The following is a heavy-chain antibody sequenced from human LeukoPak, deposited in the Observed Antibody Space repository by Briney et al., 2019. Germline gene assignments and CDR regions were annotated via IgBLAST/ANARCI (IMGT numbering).Heavy chain of an antibody. D-gene: IGHD1-1*01. J-gene: IGHJ4*02. CDR3: ARGPELERFDY. CDR1: GVTFSSYI. V-gene: IGHV1-69*05. CDR2: IIPIFGTA. Sequence: GASVKVSCKASGVTFSSYIISWVRQAPGQGLEWMGGIIPIFGTANYAQKFQGRVTITTDESTSTAYMELSSLRSEDTAVYYCARGPELERFDYWGQGTLVTVSS.